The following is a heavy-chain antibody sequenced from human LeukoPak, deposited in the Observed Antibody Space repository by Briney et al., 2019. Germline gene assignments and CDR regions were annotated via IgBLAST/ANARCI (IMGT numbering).Heavy chain of an antibody. J-gene: IGHJ4*02. V-gene: IGHV3-23*01. Sequence: GGSLRLSCAASGFTFSSYAMSWVRQAPGKGLEWVSAISGSGGSTYYANSVKGRFTISRDNSKNTLYLQMNSLRAEDTAVYYCAKKYHILTGPNYFDYWGQGTLVTVSS. D-gene: IGHD3-9*01. CDR1: GFTFSSYA. CDR3: AKKYHILTGPNYFDY. CDR2: ISGSGGST.